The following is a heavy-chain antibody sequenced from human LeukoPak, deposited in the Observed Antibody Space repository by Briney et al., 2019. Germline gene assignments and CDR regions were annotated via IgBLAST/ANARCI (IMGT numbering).Heavy chain of an antibody. Sequence: GGSLRPSCAASEFTFSIYWMHWVRQAPGKGLVWVSRINSDGRSTSYADSVKGRFTISRDNAKNTLYLQMNSLRAEDTAVYYCARVGNSWHYFDYWGQGTPVTVSS. CDR3: ARVGNSWHYFDY. J-gene: IGHJ4*02. CDR2: INSDGRST. V-gene: IGHV3-74*01. D-gene: IGHD6-13*01. CDR1: EFTFSIYW.